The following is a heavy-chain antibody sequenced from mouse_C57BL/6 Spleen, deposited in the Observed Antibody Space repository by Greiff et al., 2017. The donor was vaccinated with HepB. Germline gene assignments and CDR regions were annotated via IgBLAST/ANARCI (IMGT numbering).Heavy chain of an antibody. V-gene: IGHV1-26*01. J-gene: IGHJ3*01. Sequence: VQLQQSGPELVKPGASVKISCKASGYTFTDYYMNWVKQSHGKSLEWIGDINPNNGGTSYNQKFKGKATLTVDKSSSTAYMELRSLTSEDSAVYYCARGVFEAYWGQGTLVTVSA. CDR1: GYTFTDYY. CDR3: ARGVFEAY. CDR2: INPNNGGT.